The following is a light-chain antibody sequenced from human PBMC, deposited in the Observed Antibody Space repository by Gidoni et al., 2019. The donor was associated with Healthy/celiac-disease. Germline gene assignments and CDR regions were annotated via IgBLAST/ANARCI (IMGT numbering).Light chain of an antibody. J-gene: IGLJ3*02. CDR1: SSNIGTGYD. Sequence: QSVLTQPPSVSGDSGQRVTISCTGSSSNIGTGYDVPGYQQLTGTAPKLLSYGNSNRPSGVPDRFSGSKSGTSASLAITGLQAEDEADYYCQSYDSSLSGWVFGGGTKLTVL. CDR3: QSYDSSLSGWV. CDR2: GNS. V-gene: IGLV1-40*01.